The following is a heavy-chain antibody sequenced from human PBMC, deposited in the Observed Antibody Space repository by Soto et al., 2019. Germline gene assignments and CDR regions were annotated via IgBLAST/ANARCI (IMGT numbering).Heavy chain of an antibody. CDR2: INPNSGDT. J-gene: IGHJ4*02. D-gene: IGHD2-21*02. CDR1: GYTFTSYY. CDR3: ARQLAYCGVDCFTEPVDY. V-gene: IGHV1-2*02. Sequence: QAQLVQSGAEVKKPGASVKVSCEASGYTFTSYYMHWVRQAPGQGLEWMGWINPNSGDTKYAQKFRGRVTMTRDTSSTTAYMEVKMLKSDDTAVYYCARQLAYCGVDCFTEPVDYWGQGTLVTVSS.